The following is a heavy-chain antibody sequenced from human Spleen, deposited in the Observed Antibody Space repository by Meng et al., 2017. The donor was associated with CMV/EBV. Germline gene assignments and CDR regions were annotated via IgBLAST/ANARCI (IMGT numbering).Heavy chain of an antibody. CDR1: GYILSRYF. Sequence: QVQLPRAATEVRETGASVKVSSKPSGYILSRYFLHWVRQVPRQGLEWMGMINLVDRNTSVEHKLQGRLSMTSDTSTSTVYMDLSRVRSEDTAMYYCAREYHGTWYFDYWGQGTLVTVSS. J-gene: IGHJ4*02. CDR3: AREYHGTWYFDY. D-gene: IGHD2-15*01. CDR2: INLVDRNT. V-gene: IGHV1-46*04.